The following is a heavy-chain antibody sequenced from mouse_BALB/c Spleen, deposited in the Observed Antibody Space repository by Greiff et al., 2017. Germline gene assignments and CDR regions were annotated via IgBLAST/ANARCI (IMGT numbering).Heavy chain of an antibody. D-gene: IGHD1-1*01. CDR3: ARDYGSPWFAY. CDR1: GYSITSDYA. Sequence: EVKLQESGPGLVKPSQSLSLTCTVTGYSITSDYAWNWIRQFPGNKLEWMGYISYSGSTSYNPSLKSRISITRDTSKNQFFLQLNSVTTEDTATYYCARDYGSPWFAYWGQGTLVTVSA. V-gene: IGHV3-2*02. CDR2: ISYSGST. J-gene: IGHJ3*01.